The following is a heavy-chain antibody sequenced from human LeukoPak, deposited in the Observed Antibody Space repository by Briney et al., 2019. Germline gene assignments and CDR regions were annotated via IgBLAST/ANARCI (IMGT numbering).Heavy chain of an antibody. J-gene: IGHJ5*02. D-gene: IGHD6-13*01. Sequence: SETLSLTCTVSGGSISSYYWSWIRQPPGKGLEWIGYIYYSGSTNYNPSLKSRVTISVDTSKNQFSLKLSSVTAADTAVYYCARDEYSSSWFLNWFDPWGQGTLVTVSS. CDR3: ARDEYSSSWFLNWFDP. CDR1: GGSISSYY. V-gene: IGHV4-59*12. CDR2: IYYSGST.